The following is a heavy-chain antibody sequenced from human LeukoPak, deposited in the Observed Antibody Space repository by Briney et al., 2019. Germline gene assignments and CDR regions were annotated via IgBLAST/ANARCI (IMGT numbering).Heavy chain of an antibody. CDR1: GFTFSSYA. J-gene: IGHJ4*02. V-gene: IGHV3-23*01. CDR3: AKGSLIVVARYYFDY. D-gene: IGHD3-22*01. CDR2: ISGSGGST. Sequence: GGSLRLSCAASGFTFSSYAMSWVRQAPGKGLERVSAISGSGGSTYYADSAKGRFTLSRDNSKNTLYLQMNSLRAEDTAVYYCAKGSLIVVARYYFDYWGQGTLVTVSS.